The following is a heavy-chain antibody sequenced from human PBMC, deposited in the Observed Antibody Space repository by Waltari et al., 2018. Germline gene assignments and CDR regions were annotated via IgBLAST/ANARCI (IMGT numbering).Heavy chain of an antibody. CDR2: IIPTFGTA. J-gene: IGHJ3*02. D-gene: IGHD6-13*01. CDR3: ASWARIAAAGTGAFDI. CDR1: GGTFSSSP. V-gene: IGHV1-69*13. Sequence: QVQRVQSGAEVKKPASSARVSCKASGGTFSSSPIRWVRQAAGQGLVWMGGIIPTFGTANYAQKFQGRVTITADESTSTAYMELSSLRSEDTAVYYCASWARIAAAGTGAFDIWGQGTMVTVSS.